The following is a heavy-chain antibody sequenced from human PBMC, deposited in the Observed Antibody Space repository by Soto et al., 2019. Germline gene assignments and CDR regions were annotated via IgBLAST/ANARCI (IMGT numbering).Heavy chain of an antibody. CDR1: GFTFDDYA. Sequence: EVQLVESGGGLVQPGRSLRLSCAASGFTFDDYAMHWVRQAPGKGLEWVSGISWNSGSIGYADSVKGRFTISRDNAKNSLYLQMNSLRAEDTALYYGAKGYSSSWYGPVDYWGQGTLVTVSS. CDR3: AKGYSSSWYGPVDY. J-gene: IGHJ4*02. CDR2: ISWNSGSI. V-gene: IGHV3-9*01. D-gene: IGHD6-13*01.